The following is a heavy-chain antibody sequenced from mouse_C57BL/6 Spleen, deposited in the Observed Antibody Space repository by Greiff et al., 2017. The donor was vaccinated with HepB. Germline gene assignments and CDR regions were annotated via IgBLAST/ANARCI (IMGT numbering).Heavy chain of an antibody. CDR1: GFSFNTYA. CDR3: VRRGLSGAMDY. D-gene: IGHD4-1*01. V-gene: IGHV10-1*01. Sequence: EVQLVESGGGLVQPKGSLKLSCAASGFSFNTYAMNWVRQAPGKGLEWVARIRSKSNNYATYYADSVKDRFTISRDDSESMLYLQMNNLKTEDTAMYYCVRRGLSGAMDYWGQGTSVTVSS. CDR2: IRSKSNNYAT. J-gene: IGHJ4*01.